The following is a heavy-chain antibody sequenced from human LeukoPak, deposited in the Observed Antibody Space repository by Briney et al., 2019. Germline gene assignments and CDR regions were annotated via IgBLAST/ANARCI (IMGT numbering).Heavy chain of an antibody. CDR2: INQGGSDK. J-gene: IGHJ4*02. Sequence: GGSLRLSCAASGFTFSGHWMSWVRQAPGKGLEWVANINQGGSDKYYVDSVKGRFTISRDNVENSLYLQMNSLRVEDTAVYYCTRDLEYWGQGVLVTVSS. CDR3: TRDLEY. CDR1: GFTFSGHW. V-gene: IGHV3-7*01.